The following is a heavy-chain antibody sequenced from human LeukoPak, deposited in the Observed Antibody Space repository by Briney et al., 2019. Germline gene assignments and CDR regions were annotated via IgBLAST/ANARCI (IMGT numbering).Heavy chain of an antibody. CDR3: ARDPAQYYFDY. CDR1: GYTFTSYG. J-gene: IGHJ4*02. V-gene: IGHV1-2*02. CDR2: INPNSGGT. Sequence: ASVKVSCKTSGYTFTSYGISWVRQAPGQGLEWMGWINPNSGGTNYAQKFQGRVTMTRDTSISTAYMELSRLRSDDTAVYYCARDPAQYYFDYWGQGTLVTVSS.